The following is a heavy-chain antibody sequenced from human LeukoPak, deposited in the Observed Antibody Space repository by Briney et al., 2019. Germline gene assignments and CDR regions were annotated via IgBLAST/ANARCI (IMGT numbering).Heavy chain of an antibody. J-gene: IGHJ4*02. CDR1: GFTFSSHS. CDR3: AQTVDTAMGYYFDY. Sequence: GGSLRLSCAASGFTFSSHSMNWVRQAPGKGLEWVSSISSSSSYIYYADSVKGRFTISRDNAKNSLYLQMNSLRAEDTAVYYCAQTVDTAMGYYFDYWGQGTLVTVSS. V-gene: IGHV3-21*01. D-gene: IGHD5-18*01. CDR2: ISSSSSYI.